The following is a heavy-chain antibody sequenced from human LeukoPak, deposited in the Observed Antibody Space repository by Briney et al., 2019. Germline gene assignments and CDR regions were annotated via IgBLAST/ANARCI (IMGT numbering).Heavy chain of an antibody. CDR2: IANYNGDT. D-gene: IGHD3-10*01. CDR3: AREESYGMDV. Sequence: GASLKVSCKASGYTFPSYAISWVRQAPGQGLEWMGWIANYNGDTKYAQNLQGRVTMTTDIPTRTVYMELRSLRADDTAVYFCAREESYGMDVWGQGTTVTVSS. J-gene: IGHJ6*02. CDR1: GYTFPSYA. V-gene: IGHV1-18*01.